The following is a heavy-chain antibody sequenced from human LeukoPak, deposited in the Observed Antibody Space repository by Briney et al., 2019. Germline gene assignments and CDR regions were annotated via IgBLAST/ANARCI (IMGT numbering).Heavy chain of an antibody. CDR2: IYYSGSGST. J-gene: IGHJ4*02. D-gene: IGHD4-23*01. V-gene: IGHV4-59*08. CDR3: ARRGGHGGSFDY. CDR1: GGSMSGYY. Sequence: SETLSLTCTVSGGSMSGYYWSWIRQPPGKGLEWIGYIYYSGSGSTNYNPSLKSRVTISVDTSKNQFSLKLSSVTAADTAVYYCARRGGHGGSFDYWGQGTLVTVSS.